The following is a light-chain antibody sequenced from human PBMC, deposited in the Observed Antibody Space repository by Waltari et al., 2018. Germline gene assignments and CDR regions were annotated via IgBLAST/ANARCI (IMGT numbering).Light chain of an antibody. J-gene: IGLJ2*01. CDR3: AAWDDSLNGRGV. CDR1: GSTLGSNI. CDR2: SNN. V-gene: IGLV1-44*01. Sequence: QSVLTQPPSASGTPGQRVTISCSVRGSTLGSNIENXXQQLPGTAPQPLNYSNNQRPSGVPDRFSGSKSGTSASLAISGLQSEDEAYYYCAAWDDSLNGRGVFGGGTKLTVL.